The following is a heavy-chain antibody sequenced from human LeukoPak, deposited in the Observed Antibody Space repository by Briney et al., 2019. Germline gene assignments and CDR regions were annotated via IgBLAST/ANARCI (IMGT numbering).Heavy chain of an antibody. CDR2: IRYDGSKK. D-gene: IGHD5-24*01. CDR3: AKSGYNRFDY. CDR1: GFIFSRYG. Sequence: PGGSLRLSCAASGFIFSRYGMHWVRQAPGKGLEWVAFIRYDGSKKYYEDSVKGRFTISRDNSKNTLYLQTNSLRAEDTAVYYCAKSGYNRFDYWGQGTLVTVSS. V-gene: IGHV3-30*02. J-gene: IGHJ4*02.